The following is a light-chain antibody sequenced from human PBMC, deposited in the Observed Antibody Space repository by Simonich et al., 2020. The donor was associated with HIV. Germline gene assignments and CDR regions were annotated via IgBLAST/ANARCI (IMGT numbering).Light chain of an antibody. CDR1: QDIINY. CDR2: DAS. CDR3: QQYGNLPFT. J-gene: IGKJ3*01. Sequence: DIQMTQSPSSVSASVGDRVTITCQASQDIINYLNWYQQRPGKAPKLLIYDASNVKRGVPSRFSGSGSGTEFTFTISSLQPEDIATYYCQQYGNLPFTFGPGTKVGIK. V-gene: IGKV1-33*01.